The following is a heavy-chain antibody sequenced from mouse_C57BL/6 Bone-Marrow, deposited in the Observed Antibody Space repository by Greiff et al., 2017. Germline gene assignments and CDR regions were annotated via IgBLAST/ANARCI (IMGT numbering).Heavy chain of an antibody. CDR2: IDPADSYT. CDR3: ARRAFDN. CDR1: GYTFTSYW. V-gene: IGHV1-69*01. Sequence: VQLQQPGAELVMPGASVKLSCKASGYTFTSYWMHWVKQRPGQGLEWIGEIDPADSYTNYNQKFKGKSTLTVDKSSSTAYMQLSSLTSEDSAVYYCARRAFDNWGQGTTLTVSS. J-gene: IGHJ2*01. D-gene: IGHD3-1*01.